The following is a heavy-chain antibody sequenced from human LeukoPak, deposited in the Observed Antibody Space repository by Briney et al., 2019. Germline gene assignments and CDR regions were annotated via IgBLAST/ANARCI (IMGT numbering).Heavy chain of an antibody. CDR2: INHSGST. Sequence: PSETLSLTRTVSGYSISSGYYWSWIRQPPGKGLEWIGEINHSGSTNYNPSLKSRVTISVDTSKNQFSLKLSSVTAADTAVYYCAIFPLYGDYKGRVDYWGQGTLVTVSS. CDR1: GYSISSGYY. CDR3: AIFPLYGDYKGRVDY. J-gene: IGHJ4*02. D-gene: IGHD4-17*01. V-gene: IGHV4-38-2*02.